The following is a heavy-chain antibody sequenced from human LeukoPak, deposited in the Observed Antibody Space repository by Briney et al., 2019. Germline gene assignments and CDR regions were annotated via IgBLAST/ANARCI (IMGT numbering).Heavy chain of an antibody. CDR3: ARGEYYYDSSGYDLNY. V-gene: IGHV4-31*03. D-gene: IGHD3-22*01. CDR2: IYYSGST. Sequence: SETLSLTCTVSGGSISSGGYYWSWIRQHPGKGLEWIGYIYYSGSTYYNPSLKSRVTISVDTSKNQFSLKLSSVTAADTAVYYCARGEYYYDSSGYDLNYWGQGTLVTVSS. J-gene: IGHJ4*02. CDR1: GGSISSGGYY.